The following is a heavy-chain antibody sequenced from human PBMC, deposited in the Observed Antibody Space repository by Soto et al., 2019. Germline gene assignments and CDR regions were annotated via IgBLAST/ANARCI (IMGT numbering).Heavy chain of an antibody. Sequence: SETLSLTCTVSGGSISSGGYYWSWIRQHPGKGLEWIGYIYYSGSTYYNPSLKSRVTISVDTSKNQFSLKLSSVTAADTAVYYCARDTNWGSPGSDYYYGMDVWGQGTTVTVSS. CDR1: GGSISSGGYY. J-gene: IGHJ6*02. D-gene: IGHD7-27*01. CDR2: IYYSGST. CDR3: ARDTNWGSPGSDYYYGMDV. V-gene: IGHV4-31*03.